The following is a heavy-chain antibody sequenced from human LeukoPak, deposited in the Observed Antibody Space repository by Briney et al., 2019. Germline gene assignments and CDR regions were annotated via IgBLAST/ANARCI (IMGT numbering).Heavy chain of an antibody. V-gene: IGHV4-59*01. J-gene: IGHJ2*01. CDR3: ARSFLGDWYFDL. CDR1: GSSISSYY. CDR2: IYYSGST. Sequence: PSETLSLTCTVSGSSISSYYWSWIRQPSGMGLEWIGCIYYSGSTNYNPSLKSRVTISVDTSKDQFSLRLTSVTAADTAVYYCARSFLGDWYFDLWGRGTLVTVSS. D-gene: IGHD1-26*01.